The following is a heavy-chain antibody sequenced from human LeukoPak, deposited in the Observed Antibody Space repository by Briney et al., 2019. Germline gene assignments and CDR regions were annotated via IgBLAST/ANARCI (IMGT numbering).Heavy chain of an antibody. J-gene: IGHJ3*02. Sequence: SETRSLTCTVSGGSISSDYWNWIRQPPGKGLEWIGFIYYSGSTNYNPSLKSRVSISMDMSTNQFSLKLSSVTAADTAVYYCALRQRPGAFDIWGQGTVVTVSS. CDR1: GGSISSDY. D-gene: IGHD4-17*01. V-gene: IGHV4-59*08. CDR2: IYYSGST. CDR3: ALRQRPGAFDI.